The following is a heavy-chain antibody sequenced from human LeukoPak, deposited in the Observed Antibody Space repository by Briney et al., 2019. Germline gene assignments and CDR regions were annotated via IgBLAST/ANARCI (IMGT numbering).Heavy chain of an antibody. CDR3: ASYSGSYFFDY. J-gene: IGHJ4*02. D-gene: IGHD1-26*01. V-gene: IGHV4-38-2*01. CDR1: GYSISSGYS. CDR2: VYHSGSI. Sequence: SETLSLTCAVSGYSISSGYSWGWIRQPPGKGLEWIGNVYHSGSIDYNPSLESRVTISVDTSKNQFSLKLSSVTAADTAVYYCASYSGSYFFDYWGQGTLVTVSS.